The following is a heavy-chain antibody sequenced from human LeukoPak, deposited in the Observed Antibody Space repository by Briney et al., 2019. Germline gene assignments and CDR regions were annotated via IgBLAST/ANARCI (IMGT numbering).Heavy chain of an antibody. V-gene: IGHV1-2*02. CDR3: ARDVIPTYYYDSSGYSYDY. J-gene: IGHJ4*02. CDR1: GYTFTGYY. D-gene: IGHD3-22*01. CDR2: INPNSGGT. Sequence: ASVKVSFKASGYTFTGYYMHWVRQAPGQGLEWMGWINPNSGGTNYAQKFQGRVTMTRDTSISTAYMELSRLRSDDTAVYYCARDVIPTYYYDSSGYSYDYWGQGTLVTVSS.